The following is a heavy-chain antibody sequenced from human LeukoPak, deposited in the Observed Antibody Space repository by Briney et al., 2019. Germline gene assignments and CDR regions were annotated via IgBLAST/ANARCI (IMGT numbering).Heavy chain of an antibody. CDR1: GGSFSGYY. CDR2: INHTGST. J-gene: IGHJ6*03. CDR3: ARAVGSGSFQTYYYMDV. Sequence: SETLSLTCAVYGGSFSGYYWSWLCQPPGKGLEWIGEINHTGSTNYNPSLKSRVTISVDTSKNQFSLKLSSVTAADTAVYYCARAVGSGSFQTYYYMDVWGKGTTVTISS. D-gene: IGHD3-10*01. V-gene: IGHV4-34*01.